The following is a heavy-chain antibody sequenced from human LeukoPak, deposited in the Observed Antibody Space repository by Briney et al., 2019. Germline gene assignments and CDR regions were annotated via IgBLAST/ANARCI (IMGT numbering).Heavy chain of an antibody. CDR1: GFTVSSNY. J-gene: IGHJ3*02. D-gene: IGHD6-6*01. CDR2: ISGSGGST. V-gene: IGHV3-23*01. CDR3: AKGKFVRYAFDI. Sequence: GGSLRLSCAASGFTVSSNYMSWVRQAPGKGLEWVSAISGSGGSTYYADSVKGRFTISRDNSKNTLYLQMNSLRAEDTAVYYCAKGKFVRYAFDIWGQGTMVTVSS.